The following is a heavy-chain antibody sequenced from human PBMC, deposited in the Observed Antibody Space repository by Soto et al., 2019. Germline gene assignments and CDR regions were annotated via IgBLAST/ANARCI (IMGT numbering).Heavy chain of an antibody. CDR1: GGSISSGGYS. J-gene: IGHJ6*02. V-gene: IGHV4-30-2*01. CDR2: IYHSGST. D-gene: IGHD2-15*01. CDR3: ARAPPDCSGGSCYSGESYDMDV. Sequence: SETLSLTCAVSGGSISSGGYSWSWIRQPPGKGLEWIGYIYHSGSTYYNPSLKSRVTISVDRSKNQFSLKLSSVTAADTAVYYCARAPPDCSGGSCYSGESYDMDVWGQGTTVTVSS.